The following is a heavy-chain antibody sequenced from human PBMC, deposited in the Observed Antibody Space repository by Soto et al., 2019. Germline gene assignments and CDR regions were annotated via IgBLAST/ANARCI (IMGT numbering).Heavy chain of an antibody. V-gene: IGHV5-51*01. CDR3: GIFGIGGCLGGGGFTSFHFYGMDI. CDR1: AYIFSDYW. J-gene: IGHJ6*02. CDR2: IFPGDSEI. Sequence: PGESLKISCKVSAYIFSDYWIDWVRQMPGKVLEWMGIIFPGDSEIKYSPSFQGQVTLSADKSIITAHLQLRILKASDTGTYDWGIFGIGGCLGGGGFTSFHFYGMDIWGQGATVTIFS. D-gene: IGHD2-21*01.